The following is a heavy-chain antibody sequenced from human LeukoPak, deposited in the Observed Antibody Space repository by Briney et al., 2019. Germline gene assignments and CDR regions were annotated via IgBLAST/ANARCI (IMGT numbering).Heavy chain of an antibody. CDR1: GASITSYY. CDR3: ARDSGGYYGMDV. V-gene: IGHV4-59*12. CDR2: IYYSGST. Sequence: SETLSLTCTVSGASITSYYWSWIRQPPGKGLEWIGYIYYSGSTYYNPSLKSRVTISVDTSKNQFSLKLSSVTAADTAVYYCARDSGGYYGMDVWGQGTTVTVSS. J-gene: IGHJ6*02. D-gene: IGHD2-15*01.